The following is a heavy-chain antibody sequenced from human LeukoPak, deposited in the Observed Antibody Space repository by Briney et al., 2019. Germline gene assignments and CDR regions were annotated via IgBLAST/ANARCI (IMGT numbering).Heavy chain of an antibody. V-gene: IGHV3-30-3*02. CDR3: AKDRGSGRILDY. J-gene: IGHJ4*02. CDR1: GFTFSSYA. CDR2: ISYDGSNK. D-gene: IGHD6-19*01. Sequence: GGSLRLSCAASGFTFSSYAMHWVRQAPGKGLEWVAVISYDGSNKYYADSVKGRFTISRDNSKNTLYLQMNSLRAEDTAVYYCAKDRGSGRILDYGGKGPLATVSS.